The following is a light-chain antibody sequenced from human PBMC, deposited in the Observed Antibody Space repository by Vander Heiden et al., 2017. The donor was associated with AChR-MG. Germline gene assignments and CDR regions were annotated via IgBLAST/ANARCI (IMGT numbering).Light chain of an antibody. J-gene: IGLJ3*02. CDR3: AAWNGSMGGVV. CDR2: RNN. CDR1: SSNIRSNY. V-gene: IGLV1-47*01. Sequence: QAVLPQPPSASATPGQSVTTSCSGRSSNIRSNYASWYQHLPRTAPNLLIHRNNRRPAGAARRLSGTKSNTSAPLTTSRLRDEDEADYYCAAWNGSMGGVVFGGGTKLTVL.